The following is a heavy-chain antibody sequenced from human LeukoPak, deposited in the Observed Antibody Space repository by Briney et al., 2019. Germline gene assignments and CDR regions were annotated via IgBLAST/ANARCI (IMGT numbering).Heavy chain of an antibody. Sequence: SVKVSCKASGGTFSSYAISWVRQAPGQGLEWIGRIIPVFGTANYAQKFQGRVTITTDESTSTAYMELSSLRSEDTAVYYCARDSPLTMIVDVGYYYMDVWGKGTTVTVSS. CDR1: GGTFSSYA. CDR3: ARDSPLTMIVDVGYYYMDV. V-gene: IGHV1-69*05. CDR2: IIPVFGTA. D-gene: IGHD3-22*01. J-gene: IGHJ6*03.